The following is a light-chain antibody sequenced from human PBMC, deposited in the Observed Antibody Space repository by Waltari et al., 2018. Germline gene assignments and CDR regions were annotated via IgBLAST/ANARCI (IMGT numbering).Light chain of an antibody. CDR2: CNS. V-gene: IGLV1-40*01. Sequence: QSVLTQPPSVSGAPGQRATIPCTGSSPNIGAGYDVHWYQQLPGHAPKLLIYCNSNRPSGVPDRFSGSKSGTSSSLAITGLQAEDEADYYCQSYDSSLSAWVFGGGTKLTVL. CDR1: SPNIGAGYD. J-gene: IGLJ3*02. CDR3: QSYDSSLSAWV.